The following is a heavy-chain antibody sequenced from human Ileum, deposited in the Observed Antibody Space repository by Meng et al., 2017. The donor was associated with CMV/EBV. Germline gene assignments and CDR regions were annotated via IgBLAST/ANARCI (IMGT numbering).Heavy chain of an antibody. CDR3: ASGYKYYAMDV. CDR2: TIPIFGTP. CDR1: GGTFSSYS. V-gene: IGHV1-69*05. Sequence: SVKVSCKASGGTFSSYSINWVRQAPGQGLEWMGGTIPIFGTPNYAQKFQGRVTITTDESTDTAYMELSRLRSDDTAVYYCASGYKYYAMDVWGQGTTVTVSS. J-gene: IGHJ6*02.